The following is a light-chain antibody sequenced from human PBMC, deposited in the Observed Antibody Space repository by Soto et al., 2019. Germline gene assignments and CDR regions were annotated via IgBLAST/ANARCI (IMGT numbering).Light chain of an antibody. J-gene: IGKJ5*01. CDR2: GAS. CDR3: QQLNDYPLT. CDR1: QGITSY. Sequence: IQLTQSPSSLSASVGDRVTLTCRASQGITSYLAWYQQKPGKAPELLIYGASTLQSGVPSRFSGSGSRTHFTLTISSLQPEDFATYYCQQLNDYPLTFGQGTRLEI. V-gene: IGKV1-9*01.